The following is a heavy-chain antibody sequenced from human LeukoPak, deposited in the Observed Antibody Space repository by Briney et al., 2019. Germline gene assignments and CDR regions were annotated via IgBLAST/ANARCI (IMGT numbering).Heavy chain of an antibody. Sequence: GGSLRLSCAASGFTFSSYSMNWVRQAPGKGLEWVSSISSSSSYIYYADSVKGRFTISRDNAKNSLYLQMNSLRAEDTAVYYCARVEASGYDYGAFDYWGQGTLVTVSS. V-gene: IGHV3-21*01. CDR3: ARVEASGYDYGAFDY. D-gene: IGHD5-12*01. CDR1: GFTFSSYS. CDR2: ISSSSSYI. J-gene: IGHJ4*02.